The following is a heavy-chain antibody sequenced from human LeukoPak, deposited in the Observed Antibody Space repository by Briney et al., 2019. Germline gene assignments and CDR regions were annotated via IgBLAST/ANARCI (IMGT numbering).Heavy chain of an antibody. CDR3: ARVREDPWNSAPHAFDI. V-gene: IGHV4-61*02. D-gene: IGHD1-1*01. J-gene: IGHJ3*02. CDR2: IYTSGST. Sequence: PSQTLSLTCTVSGGSISSGSYYWSWIRQPAGKGLEWIGRIYTSGSTNYNPSLKSRVTISVDTSKNQFSLKLSSVTAADTAVYYCARVREDPWNSAPHAFDIWGQGTMVTVSS. CDR1: GGSISSGSYY.